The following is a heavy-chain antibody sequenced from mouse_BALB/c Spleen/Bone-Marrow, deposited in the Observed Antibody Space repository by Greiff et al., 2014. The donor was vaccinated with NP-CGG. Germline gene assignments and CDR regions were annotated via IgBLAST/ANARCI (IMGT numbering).Heavy chain of an antibody. V-gene: IGHV2-2*02. CDR2: IWSGGST. Sequence: VKLQESGPGLVQPSQSLSITCTVSGFSLSSYGVHWVRQSPGKGLEWLGVIWSGGSTGYNAAFISRLTISKDNSKSQVFFKMTSLQANDTAIYYCARNHRGYYFDYWGQGTTLTVSS. J-gene: IGHJ2*01. CDR3: ARNHRGYYFDY. CDR1: GFSLSSYG. D-gene: IGHD3-1*01.